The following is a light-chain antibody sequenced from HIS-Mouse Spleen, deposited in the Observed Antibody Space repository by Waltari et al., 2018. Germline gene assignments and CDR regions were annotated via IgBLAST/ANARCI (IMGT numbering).Light chain of an antibody. V-gene: IGKV3-15*01. CDR1: QSVSSN. CDR3: QQYNNWWT. J-gene: IGKJ1*01. Sequence: EIVMTQSPATLSVSPGERATLSCRASQSVSSNLAWYQQKPGQAPRLLIYGASTRATVIPARFSGSGYGTEFTLTISSLQSEDFAVYYCQQYNNWWTFGQGTKVEIK. CDR2: GAS.